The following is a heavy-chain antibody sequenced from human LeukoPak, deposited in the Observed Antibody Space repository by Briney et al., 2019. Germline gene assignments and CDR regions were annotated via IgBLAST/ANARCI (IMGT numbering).Heavy chain of an antibody. J-gene: IGHJ6*03. CDR2: ISASGYM. Sequence: GGSLRLSCAASGFIFSSYTMNWVRQAPGKGLEWVSSISASGYMYHADSVKGRFTIARDNARNSLYLQMNSLRAEDTAVYYCARDEIVVVAATVEYYYYTDVWGTGTTVTVSS. D-gene: IGHD2-15*01. V-gene: IGHV3-21*01. CDR3: ARDEIVVVAATVEYYYYTDV. CDR1: GFIFSSYT.